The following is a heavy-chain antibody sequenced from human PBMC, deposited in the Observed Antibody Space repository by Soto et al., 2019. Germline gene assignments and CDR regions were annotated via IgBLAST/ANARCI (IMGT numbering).Heavy chain of an antibody. Sequence: ASVKVSCKASGYTFTSYGISWVRQAPGQGLEWMGWISAYNGNTNYAQKLQGRVTMTTDTSTSTAYMELRSLRSDDTAVYYCARVIAAAGTRHHYYYYGMDVWGQGTTVTVSS. CDR3: ARVIAAAGTRHHYYYYGMDV. CDR2: ISAYNGNT. J-gene: IGHJ6*02. CDR1: GYTFTSYG. D-gene: IGHD6-13*01. V-gene: IGHV1-18*01.